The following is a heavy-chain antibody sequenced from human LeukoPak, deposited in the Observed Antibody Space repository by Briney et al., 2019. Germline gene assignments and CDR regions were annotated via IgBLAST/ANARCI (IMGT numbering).Heavy chain of an antibody. CDR3: ARDGHRMYYYGGSDYHFDY. Sequence: ASVKVSCKASGYTFTSYGISWVRQAPGQGLEWMGWISAYNGNTNYAQKLQGRVTMTTDTSTSTAYMELRRLRSADTALYYCARDGHRMYYYGGSDYHFDYWGQGTLVTVSS. V-gene: IGHV1-18*01. CDR2: ISAYNGNT. CDR1: GYTFTSYG. D-gene: IGHD3-22*01. J-gene: IGHJ4*02.